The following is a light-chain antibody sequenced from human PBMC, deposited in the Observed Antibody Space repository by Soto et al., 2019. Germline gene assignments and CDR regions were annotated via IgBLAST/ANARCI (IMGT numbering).Light chain of an antibody. CDR2: DAS. CDR3: QQYGYLVT. CDR1: QTLSIGS. J-gene: IGKJ4*01. V-gene: IGKV3-20*01. Sequence: IVFAQSPDTLSLSPGERATLFCRASQTLSIGSLAWYQQKPGQAPRLLIYDASNRATGIPARFSGSGSGTDFTLTISRLEPEDFAMYYCQQYGYLVTFGGGTKVAIK.